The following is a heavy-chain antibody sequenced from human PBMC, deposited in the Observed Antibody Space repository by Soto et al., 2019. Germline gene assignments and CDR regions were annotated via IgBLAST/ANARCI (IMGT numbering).Heavy chain of an antibody. D-gene: IGHD3-3*02. Sequence: PGESLETSCKGPWYSFNSYWISWVRQMPGKGLGRGVRLDHSEYYTNYSPPFQRHVTISADKYIRTAYLTWSNLKDSGTAMYYCARTAFLGRGWFVLCGQGTLLTVSS. V-gene: IGHV5-10-1*01. J-gene: IGHJ5*02. CDR1: WYSFNSYW. CDR3: ARTAFLGRGWFVL. CDR2: LDHSEYYT.